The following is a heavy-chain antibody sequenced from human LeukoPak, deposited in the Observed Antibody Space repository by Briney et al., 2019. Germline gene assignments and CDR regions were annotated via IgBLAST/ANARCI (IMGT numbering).Heavy chain of an antibody. CDR1: GYTFTSYY. D-gene: IGHD2-2*01. CDR2: INPSGGST. J-gene: IGHJ6*02. CDR3: ASSYCSSTSCHDYYYYGMDV. V-gene: IGHV1-46*01. Sequence: ASVKVSCKASGYTFTSYYMHWVRQAPGQGLEWKGIINPSGGSTSYAQKFQGRVTMTRDTSTSTVYMELSSLRSEDTAVYYCASSYCSSTSCHDYYYYGMDVWGQGTTVTVSS.